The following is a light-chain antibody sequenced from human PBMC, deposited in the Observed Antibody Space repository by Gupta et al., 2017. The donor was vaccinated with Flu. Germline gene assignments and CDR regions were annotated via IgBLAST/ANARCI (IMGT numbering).Light chain of an antibody. V-gene: IGKV3-15*01. CDR2: GAS. Sequence: EILLTQSPATLSVSLGERATHSCRASQSVRSNLAWYQQKPGQAPRLLIYGASTRATSIPARFSDSGSGTEFTLTISSLQSEDFAVYYCQQYNNWPPWTFGQGTKVEIK. J-gene: IGKJ1*01. CDR1: QSVRSN. CDR3: QQYNNWPPWT.